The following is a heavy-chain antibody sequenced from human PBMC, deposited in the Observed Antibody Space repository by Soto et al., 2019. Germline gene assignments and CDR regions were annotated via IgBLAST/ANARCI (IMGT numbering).Heavy chain of an antibody. CDR1: GGSIRDYF. CDR2: ISSSGTI. CDR3: ARDRNLVLPGNYYYYGMDV. J-gene: IGHJ6*02. D-gene: IGHD6-13*01. Sequence: SETLSLTCSVSGGSIRDYFWTWIRQPPGRGLEWIGYISSSGTISYNSSLKSRVTISLDTSRNHFSLKLSSVTAADAAVYFCARDRNLVLPGNYYYYGMDVWGQGTTATVSS. V-gene: IGHV4-59*01.